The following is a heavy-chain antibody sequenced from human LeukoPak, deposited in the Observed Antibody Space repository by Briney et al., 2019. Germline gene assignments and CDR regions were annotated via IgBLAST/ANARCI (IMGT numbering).Heavy chain of an antibody. CDR1: GNSISSGDYY. CDR2: IYTSGST. D-gene: IGHD4-17*01. Sequence: PSETLSLTCTVSGNSISSGDYYWSWIRQPAGKGLEWIGRIYTSGSTNYNPSLKSRVTISVDTSKNQFSLKLSSVTAADTAVYYCARGTPEVTNDYWGQGTLVTVSS. J-gene: IGHJ4*02. V-gene: IGHV4-61*02. CDR3: ARGTPEVTNDY.